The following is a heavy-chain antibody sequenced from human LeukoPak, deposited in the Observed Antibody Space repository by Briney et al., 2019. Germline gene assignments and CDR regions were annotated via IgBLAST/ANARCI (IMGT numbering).Heavy chain of an antibody. V-gene: IGHV3-21*01. Sequence: PGGSLRLSCAASGFTFSAFSTNWVRQAPGKGLEWVSAISSSSSDIYYTDSVKGRFAISRDNANNFLYLQVSSLRAEDTAVYYCATGYTSGTRIDYWGQGTLVSVSS. D-gene: IGHD6-19*01. CDR2: ISSSSSDI. CDR3: ATGYTSGTRIDY. CDR1: GFTFSAFS. J-gene: IGHJ4*02.